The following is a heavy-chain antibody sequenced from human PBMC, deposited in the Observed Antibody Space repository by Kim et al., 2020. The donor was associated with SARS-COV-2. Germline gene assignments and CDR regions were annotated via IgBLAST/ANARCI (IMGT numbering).Heavy chain of an antibody. CDR1: YVSIRSSSDY. Sequence: SETLSLTCSVSYVSIRSSSDYWGWIRQPPGKGLEWIGSIYWSENTHYNSSLRSRVTISVDTSKNQFSLSLRSVTAADTAAYYCVRLRAYSYCYSDSWG. V-gene: IGHV4-39*07. D-gene: IGHD5-18*01. CDR3: VRLRAYSYCYSDS. J-gene: IGHJ5*01. CDR2: IYWSENT.